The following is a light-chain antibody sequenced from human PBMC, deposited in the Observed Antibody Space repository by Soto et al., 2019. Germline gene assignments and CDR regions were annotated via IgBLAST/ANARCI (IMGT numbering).Light chain of an antibody. V-gene: IGKV3-15*01. CDR3: QQYNNWPPFT. Sequence: EIVMTQSPATLSVSPGERATLSCRASQSISGSLAWYQQKPGQAPRLLIYGASTRATGIPARFSGSGSGTEFTLTISSLQSEDFAVYYCQQYNNWPPFTFGPGTKVDIK. CDR1: QSISGS. CDR2: GAS. J-gene: IGKJ3*01.